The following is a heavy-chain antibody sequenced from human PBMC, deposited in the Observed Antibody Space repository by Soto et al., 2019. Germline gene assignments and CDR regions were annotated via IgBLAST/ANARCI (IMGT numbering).Heavy chain of an antibody. Sequence: SGPTLVNPTQTLTLTCSFSGFSFSTSGVGVGWVRQPPGTALEWLALIYWSGDEHYRPSLKSRLTITKATSKNQVVLIMTDMDPVDTATYYCARGLATLPVFAFDVWGQGTTFTVSS. J-gene: IGHJ3*01. CDR2: IYWSGDE. CDR3: ARGLATLPVFAFDV. D-gene: IGHD1-1*01. CDR1: GFSFSTSGVG. V-gene: IGHV2-5*01.